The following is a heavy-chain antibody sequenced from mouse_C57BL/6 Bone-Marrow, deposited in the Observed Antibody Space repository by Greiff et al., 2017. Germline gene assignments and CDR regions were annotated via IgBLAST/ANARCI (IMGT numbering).Heavy chain of an antibody. D-gene: IGHD1-2*01. CDR3: ARYYGHWYSSV. J-gene: IGHJ1*03. Sequence: QVQLQQSGAELVRPGTSVKMSCKASGYTFTNYWIGWAKQRPGHGLEWIGDIYPGGGYTNYNEKFKGKATLTADKSSSTAYMQFSSLTSEDSAISDCARYYGHWYSSVWGTGTTVTVSS. V-gene: IGHV1-63*01. CDR1: GYTFTNYW. CDR2: IYPGGGYT.